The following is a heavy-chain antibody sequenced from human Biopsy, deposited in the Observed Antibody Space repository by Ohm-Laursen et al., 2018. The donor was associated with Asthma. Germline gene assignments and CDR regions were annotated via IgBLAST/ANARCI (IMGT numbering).Heavy chain of an antibody. D-gene: IGHD3-3*02. CDR3: ARTFHFWSPYHAEHYQL. CDR2: IKHDGSEK. CDR1: GFTFGDYW. Sequence: SLRLSCTASGFTFGDYWMSWVRQVPGKGLEWVANIKHDGSEKNHVDSLKGRLTISRDNAKNSPYLQMNSLRAEDTAVYYCARTFHFWSPYHAEHYQLWGQGTLVTAPS. J-gene: IGHJ1*01. V-gene: IGHV3-7*01.